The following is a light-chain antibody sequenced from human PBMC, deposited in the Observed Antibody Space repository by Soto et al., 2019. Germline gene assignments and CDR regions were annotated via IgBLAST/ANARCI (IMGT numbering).Light chain of an antibody. CDR1: HNIRNS. V-gene: IGKV1-39*01. J-gene: IGKJ1*01. CDR3: QQSYSTPLT. Sequence: DIQMTQSPSSLSASVGDRVTITCRASHNIRNSLNWYQQTQGKAPKFXIYASSSLQSGVPSRCSGSAAGTDCTRTISSLQPEDFATYYCQQSYSTPLTFGQGTKVDIK. CDR2: ASS.